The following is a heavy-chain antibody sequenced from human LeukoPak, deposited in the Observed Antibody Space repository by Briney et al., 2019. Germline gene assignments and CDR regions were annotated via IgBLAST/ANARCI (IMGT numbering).Heavy chain of an antibody. CDR3: AREVKLLRDYAFDI. D-gene: IGHD2-15*01. V-gene: IGHV3-30-3*01. Sequence: PGGSLRLSCAASGFTFSSYAMHWVRQAPGKGLEWVAVISYDGNNKYYADSVKGRFTISRDNAKNSLYLQMNSLRAEDTAVYYCAREVKLLRDYAFDIWGQGTMVTVSS. CDR1: GFTFSSYA. CDR2: ISYDGNNK. J-gene: IGHJ3*02.